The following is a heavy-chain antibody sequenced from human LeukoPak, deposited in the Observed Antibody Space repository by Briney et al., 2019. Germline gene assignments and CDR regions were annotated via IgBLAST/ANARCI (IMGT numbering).Heavy chain of an antibody. Sequence: GGSLRLSCAASGFRFNGYAMNWVRQAPGKGLEWVAIIGYDGSFTSYADSVKGRFTITRDDSKNTLYLRMNSLTIDDTALYYCAREMRGYHPHYWGQGTLLTVSS. V-gene: IGHV3-30*04. CDR1: GFRFNGYA. CDR2: IGYDGSFT. J-gene: IGHJ4*02. D-gene: IGHD2-2*01. CDR3: AREMRGYHPHY.